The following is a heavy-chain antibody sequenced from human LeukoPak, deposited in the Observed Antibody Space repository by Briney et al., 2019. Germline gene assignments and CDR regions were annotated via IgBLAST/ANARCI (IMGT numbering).Heavy chain of an antibody. Sequence: PSETLSLTCTVSGGSISSSSYYWGWIRQPPGKGLEWIGYIYYSGSTNYNPSLKSRVTISVDTSKNQFSLKLSSVTAADTAVYYCARGVYDFWSGYPWYFDYWGQGTLVTVSS. J-gene: IGHJ4*02. CDR1: GGSISSSSYY. D-gene: IGHD3-3*01. CDR2: IYYSGST. V-gene: IGHV4-61*05. CDR3: ARGVYDFWSGYPWYFDY.